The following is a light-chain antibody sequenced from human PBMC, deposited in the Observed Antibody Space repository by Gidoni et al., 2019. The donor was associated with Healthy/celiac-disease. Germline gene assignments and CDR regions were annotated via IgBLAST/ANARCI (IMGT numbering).Light chain of an antibody. J-gene: IGKJ5*01. CDR1: QDISNY. CDR3: QQYDNLLIT. Sequence: IQMTQSPSSVSASVGDRVTITCQASQDISNYLNWYQQKPGKAPKLLIYDASNLETGVPSRFSGSGSGTDFTFTISSLQPEDIATYYCQQYDNLLITFGQGTRLEIK. CDR2: DAS. V-gene: IGKV1-33*01.